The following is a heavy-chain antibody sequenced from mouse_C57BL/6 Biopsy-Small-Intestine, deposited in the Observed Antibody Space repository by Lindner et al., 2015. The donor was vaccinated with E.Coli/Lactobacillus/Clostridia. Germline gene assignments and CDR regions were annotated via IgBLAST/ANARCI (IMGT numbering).Heavy chain of an antibody. Sequence: SVKVSCKASGYTFTGYYMHWVRQAPGQGLEWMGWINPNSGGTNHAQKFQGRVTMTRDTSISTAYMELSRLRSDDTAVYYCARGSREVRGVIDYWGQGTLVTVSS. D-gene: IGHD3-1*01. CDR3: ARGSREVRGVIDY. CDR2: INPNSGGT. V-gene: IGHV1-53*01. J-gene: IGHJ4*01. CDR1: GYTFTGYY.